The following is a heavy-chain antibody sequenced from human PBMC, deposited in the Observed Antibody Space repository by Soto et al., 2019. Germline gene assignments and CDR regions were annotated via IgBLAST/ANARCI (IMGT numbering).Heavy chain of an antibody. D-gene: IGHD3-22*01. V-gene: IGHV3-30-3*01. CDR3: ARAFYSSGYYYVGPFDY. J-gene: IGHJ4*02. Sequence: GSLRLSCAASGFTFSSYAMHWVRQAPGKGLEWVAVISYDGSNKYYADSVKGRFTISRDNSKNTLYLQMNSLRAEDTAVYYCARAFYSSGYYYVGPFDYWGQGTLVTVSS. CDR1: GFTFSSYA. CDR2: ISYDGSNK.